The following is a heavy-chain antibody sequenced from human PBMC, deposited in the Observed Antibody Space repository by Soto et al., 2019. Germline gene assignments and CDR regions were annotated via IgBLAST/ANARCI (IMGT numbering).Heavy chain of an antibody. J-gene: IGHJ5*02. CDR3: AAQSSGKSPHCFVP. V-gene: IGHV4-39*01. CDR2: IYYSGST. CDR1: GGSISSSSYY. D-gene: IGHD6-19*01. Sequence: PSETLSLTCTVSGGSISSSSYYWGWIRQPPGKGLEWIGSIYYSGSTYYNPSLKSRVTISVDTSKNQFSLKLSSVTAADTAVYYCAAQSSGKSPHCFVPWGQGTLVNVSS.